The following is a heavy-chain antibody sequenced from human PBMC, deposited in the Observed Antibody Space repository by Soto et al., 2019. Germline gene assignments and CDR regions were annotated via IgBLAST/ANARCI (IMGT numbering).Heavy chain of an antibody. J-gene: IGHJ3*02. CDR2: IYPGDSDT. V-gene: IGHV5-51*01. D-gene: IGHD3-3*02. CDR3: ARSHFTIGMGTFDI. Sequence: GESLKISCKGSGYSFTSYWIGWVRQIPWKGLEWMGIIYPGDSDTRYSPSFQGQVTISADKSISTAYLQWSSLKASDTAMYYCARSHFTIGMGTFDIWGQGTMVTVSS. CDR1: GYSFTSYW.